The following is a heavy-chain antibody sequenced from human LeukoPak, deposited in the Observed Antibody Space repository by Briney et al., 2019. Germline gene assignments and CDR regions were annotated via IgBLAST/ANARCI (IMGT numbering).Heavy chain of an antibody. Sequence: SEALSLTCAVYGGSFSGYYWSWIRQPPGKGLEWIGEINHSGSTNYNPSLKSRVTISVDTSKNQFSLKLSSVTAADTAVYYCARKGSGLRPWGQGTLVTVSS. CDR3: ARKGSGLRP. V-gene: IGHV4-34*01. D-gene: IGHD6-19*01. CDR1: GGSFSGYY. J-gene: IGHJ4*02. CDR2: INHSGST.